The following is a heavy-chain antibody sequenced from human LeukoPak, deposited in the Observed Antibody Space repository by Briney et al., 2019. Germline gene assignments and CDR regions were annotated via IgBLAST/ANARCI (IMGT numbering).Heavy chain of an antibody. Sequence: ASVKVSCKASGYTFTSYDINWVRQATGQGLERMGWMNPNSGNTGYAQKFQGRVTMTRITSMSTAYMELSSLRSEDTAVYYCARSGVFSRSGYIVYWGQGTLVTVSS. D-gene: IGHD3-3*01. CDR2: MNPNSGNT. J-gene: IGHJ4*02. V-gene: IGHV1-8*01. CDR1: GYTFTSYD. CDR3: ARSGVFSRSGYIVY.